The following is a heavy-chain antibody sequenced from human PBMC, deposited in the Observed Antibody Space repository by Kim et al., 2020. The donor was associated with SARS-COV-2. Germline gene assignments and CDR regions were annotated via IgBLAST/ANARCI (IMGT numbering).Heavy chain of an antibody. V-gene: IGHV3-23*01. CDR1: GSTFPTFL. CDR3: AKALLGESRFGMDV. CDR2: ITTSGT. D-gene: IGHD3-10*01. J-gene: IGHJ6*02. Sequence: GGSLRLSCAASGSTFPTFLMRWVRQAPGQGVEWVSSITTSGTWYADSVKGRFTISRDDSKNTLYLQMNSLRAEDTAVYYCAKALLGESRFGMDVWGQGTTVIVS.